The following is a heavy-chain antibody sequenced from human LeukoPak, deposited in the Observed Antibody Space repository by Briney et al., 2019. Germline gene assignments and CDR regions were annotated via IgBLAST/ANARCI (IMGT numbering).Heavy chain of an antibody. Sequence: GGSLRLSCAASGFTFSSYGMHWVRQAPGKGLEWVAFIRYDGSNKYYADSVKGRFTISRDNSKNTLYLQMNSLRAEDTAVYYCAKDSGRDYSNYIAYWGQGTLVTVSS. V-gene: IGHV3-30*02. J-gene: IGHJ4*02. CDR2: IRYDGSNK. D-gene: IGHD4-11*01. CDR3: AKDSGRDYSNYIAY. CDR1: GFTFSSYG.